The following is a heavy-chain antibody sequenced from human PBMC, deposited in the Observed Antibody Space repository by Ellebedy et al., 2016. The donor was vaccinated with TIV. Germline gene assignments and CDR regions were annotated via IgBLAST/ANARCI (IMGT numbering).Heavy chain of an antibody. CDR1: GFTFSSYA. CDR3: ARKIKVAVSAAMAYYYYAMDV. Sequence: GESLKISCAASGFTFSSYAMHWVRQAPGKGLEWVAVISYDGSNKYYADSVKGRFTISRDNSKNTLYLQMNSLRVEDTAVYYCARKIKVAVSAAMAYYYYAMDVWGQGTTVTVSS. CDR2: ISYDGSNK. D-gene: IGHD2-2*01. V-gene: IGHV3-30-3*01. J-gene: IGHJ6*02.